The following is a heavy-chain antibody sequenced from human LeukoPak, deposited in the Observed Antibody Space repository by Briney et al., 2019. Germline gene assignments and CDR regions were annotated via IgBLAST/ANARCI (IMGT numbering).Heavy chain of an antibody. V-gene: IGHV3-21*01. D-gene: IGHD2-2*01. Sequence: PGGSLRLSCAASGFTFSSFTMNWVRQAPGKGLEWVSSISTSSSYIYYADSLKGRFTISRDNAKNSLFLQMNSLRAEDTAVCYCAREGSSPTFDYWGQGTLVTVSS. J-gene: IGHJ4*02. CDR2: ISTSSSYI. CDR3: AREGSSPTFDY. CDR1: GFTFSSFT.